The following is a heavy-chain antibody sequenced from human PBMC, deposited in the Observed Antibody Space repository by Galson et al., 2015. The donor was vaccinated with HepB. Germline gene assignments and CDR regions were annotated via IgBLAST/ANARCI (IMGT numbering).Heavy chain of an antibody. CDR1: GGSISSGGYY. CDR3: ARARHCSSTSCFNDDYYYGMDV. CDR2: IYYSGST. J-gene: IGHJ6*02. Sequence: TLSLTCTVSGGSISSGGYYWSWIRQHPGKGLEWIGYIYYSGSTYYNPSLKSRVTISVDTSKNQFSLKLSSVTAADTAVYYCARARHCSSTSCFNDDYYYGMDVWGQGTTVTVSS. D-gene: IGHD2-2*01. V-gene: IGHV4-31*03.